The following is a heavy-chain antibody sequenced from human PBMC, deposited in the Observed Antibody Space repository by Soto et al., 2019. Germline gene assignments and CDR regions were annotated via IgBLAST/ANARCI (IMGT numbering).Heavy chain of an antibody. CDR3: AKGGGDSLRYGMDV. D-gene: IGHD2-21*02. V-gene: IGHV3-23*01. Sequence: EVPLLESGGGLVQPGGALRLSCSASGFTFSSCAMNWVRQAPGKGLEWVSAIDGSGGSLYYADSVKGRFTISRDNSKTTLYLQMDSLRAEDTAVYYCAKGGGDSLRYGMDVWGQGTTVTVSS. J-gene: IGHJ6*02. CDR2: IDGSGGSL. CDR1: GFTFSSCA.